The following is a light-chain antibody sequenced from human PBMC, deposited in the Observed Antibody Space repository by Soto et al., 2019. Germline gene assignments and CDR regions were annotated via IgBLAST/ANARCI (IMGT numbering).Light chain of an antibody. V-gene: IGKV3-15*01. CDR3: QQYEDWPPYS. Sequence: TQSPATLSVSLGEEVSLSCRASQSVGPNLAWYQQRPGQAPRLLIHWGSTRANGVPARFRGSGRGTYFTLTISNLQSEDLAVYYCQQYEDWPPYSFGQGTRLEIK. CDR2: WGS. J-gene: IGKJ2*03. CDR1: QSVGPN.